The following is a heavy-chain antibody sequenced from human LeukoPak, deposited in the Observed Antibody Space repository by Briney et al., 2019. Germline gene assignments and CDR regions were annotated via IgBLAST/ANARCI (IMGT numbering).Heavy chain of an antibody. Sequence: SGTLSLTCTVSGGSVSSGSYYWSWIRQPPGKGLEWIGYIYYSGSTNYNPSLKSRVTISVDTSKNQFSLKLSSVTAADTAVYYCARARLRFDYWGQGTLVTVSS. D-gene: IGHD5-12*01. CDR2: IYYSGST. V-gene: IGHV4-61*01. J-gene: IGHJ4*02. CDR1: GGSVSSGSYY. CDR3: ARARLRFDY.